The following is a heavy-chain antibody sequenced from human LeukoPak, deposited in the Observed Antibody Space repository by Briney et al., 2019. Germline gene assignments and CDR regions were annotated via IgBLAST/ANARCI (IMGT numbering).Heavy chain of an antibody. Sequence: GASVKVSCKASGYTFTSYHMHWVRQAPGQGLEGMGVIKPSDGFTSYAQKFQGRLTVTRDMSTSTAYMELSSLRSEDTAVYYCASGPFLTFDHTPEGYYHYYMDVWGPGTTVTTSS. CDR3: ASGPFLTFDHTPEGYYHYYMDV. CDR1: GYTFTSYH. CDR2: IKPSDGFT. V-gene: IGHV1-46*01. J-gene: IGHJ6*03. D-gene: IGHD1-14*01.